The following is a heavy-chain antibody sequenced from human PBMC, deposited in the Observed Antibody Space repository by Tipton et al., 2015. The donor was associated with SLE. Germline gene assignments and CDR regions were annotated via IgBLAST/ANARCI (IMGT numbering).Heavy chain of an antibody. CDR3: ARVPPTTLTSWYFDL. CDR1: GDSLSTNY. CDR2: MCGSGGSGST. Sequence: TLSLTCTVSGDSLSTNYWNWIRQPAGKGLEWIGRMCGSGGSGSTSYNPSLESRVSMSVDTSQNQVSLKLSSVTAADTAVYYCARVPPTTLTSWYFDLWGRGTLVTVSS. D-gene: IGHD4-11*01. J-gene: IGHJ2*01. V-gene: IGHV4-4*07.